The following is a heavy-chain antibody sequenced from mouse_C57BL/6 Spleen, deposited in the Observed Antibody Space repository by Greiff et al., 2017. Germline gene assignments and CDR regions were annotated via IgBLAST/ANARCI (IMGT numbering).Heavy chain of an antibody. Sequence: VQLQQSGPELVKPGASVKMSCTASGFAFSSSWMNWVKQRPGQGLEWIGRIYPGDGDTNYTGKFKGKATMTADKSSSTAYMQLSSLTSEDPAVYCCASELGGLHYFDVWGTGTTVTVSS. CDR1: GFAFSSSW. V-gene: IGHV1-82*01. D-gene: IGHD2-10*01. CDR2: IYPGDGDT. CDR3: ASELGGLHYFDV. J-gene: IGHJ1*03.